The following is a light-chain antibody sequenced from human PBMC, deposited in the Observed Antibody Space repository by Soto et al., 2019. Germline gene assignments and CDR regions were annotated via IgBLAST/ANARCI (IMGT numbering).Light chain of an antibody. CDR3: MQGPLWPPYT. CDR2: KVA. V-gene: IGKV2-30*01. J-gene: IGKJ2*01. CDR1: QSLAYSDGNTY. Sequence: DVVMTQYPLSLPATLGQPASISCRSSQSLAYSDGNTYLNWFQQRPGQSPRRLIYKVANREYGVPDRFSGSGSGTDFTLKISRVEAEDVGVYYCMQGPLWPPYTVGQGTKLEIK.